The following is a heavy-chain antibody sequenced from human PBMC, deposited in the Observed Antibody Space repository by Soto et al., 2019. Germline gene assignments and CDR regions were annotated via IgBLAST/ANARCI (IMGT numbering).Heavy chain of an antibody. V-gene: IGHV3-30-3*01. Sequence: PGGSLRLSCAASGFTFSSYEMHWVRQTPGKGLEWVAIISYDGSNKYYADSVKGRFTFSRDNSNNMLYLQMNSLRAEDAAVYYCVRRASLSYHGMDVWGQGTTVTVS. CDR1: GFTFSSYE. J-gene: IGHJ6*02. D-gene: IGHD3-16*01. CDR3: VRRASLSYHGMDV. CDR2: ISYDGSNK.